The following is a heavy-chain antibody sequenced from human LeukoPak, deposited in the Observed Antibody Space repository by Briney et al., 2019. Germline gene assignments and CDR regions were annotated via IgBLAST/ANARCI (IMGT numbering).Heavy chain of an antibody. Sequence: SQTLSLTCAISGDSVSSNSAAWNWIRQSPSRGLEWLGRTYYRSKWYNDYAVSVKSRITINPDTSKNQFSLQLNSVTPEDTAVYYCARGPSGYNWNYVYYYGMDVWGQGTTVTVSS. CDR3: ARGPSGYNWNYVYYYGMDV. CDR2: TYYRSKWYN. CDR1: GDSVSSNSAA. J-gene: IGHJ6*02. V-gene: IGHV6-1*01. D-gene: IGHD1-7*01.